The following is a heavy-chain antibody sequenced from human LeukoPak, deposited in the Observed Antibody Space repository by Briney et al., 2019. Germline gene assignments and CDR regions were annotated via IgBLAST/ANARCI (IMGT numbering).Heavy chain of an antibody. CDR1: GFTFSSYS. CDR2: ISSSSYI. V-gene: IGHV3-21*01. CDR3: ARDDYYDSRGEGDY. Sequence: GGSLRLSCAASGFTFSSYSMNWVRQAPGKGLGWVSSISSSSYIYYADSVKGRFTISRDNAKNSLYLQMNSLRAEDTAVYYCARDDYYDSRGEGDYWGQGTLVTVSS. D-gene: IGHD3-22*01. J-gene: IGHJ4*02.